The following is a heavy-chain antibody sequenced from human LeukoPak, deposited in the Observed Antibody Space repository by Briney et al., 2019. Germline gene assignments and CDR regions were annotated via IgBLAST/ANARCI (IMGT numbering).Heavy chain of an antibody. CDR2: ISGSDGST. Sequence: GGSLRLSCAASGFIFSSYAMSWVRQSPGKGLEWVSAISGSDGSTYFADSVKGRFTISRDNSKNTLYLQMNSLRAEDTAVYYCARELIVGATTGPDYWGQGTLVTVSS. D-gene: IGHD1-26*01. J-gene: IGHJ4*02. CDR1: GFIFSSYA. CDR3: ARELIVGATTGPDY. V-gene: IGHV3-23*01.